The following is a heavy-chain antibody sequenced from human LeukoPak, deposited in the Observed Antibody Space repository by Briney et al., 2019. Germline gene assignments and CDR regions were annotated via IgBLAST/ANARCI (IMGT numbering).Heavy chain of an antibody. CDR2: INAGNGNT. D-gene: IGHD3-10*01. CDR3: ARAITMVRGVIGFLAYYYMDV. V-gene: IGHV1-3*01. J-gene: IGHJ6*03. Sequence: GASVKVSCKASGYTFTSYAMHWVRQAPGQRLEWMGWINAGNGNTKYSQKFQGRVTITRNTSISTAYMELSSLRSEDTAVYYCARAITMVRGVIGFLAYYYMDVWGKGTTVTVSS. CDR1: GYTFTSYA.